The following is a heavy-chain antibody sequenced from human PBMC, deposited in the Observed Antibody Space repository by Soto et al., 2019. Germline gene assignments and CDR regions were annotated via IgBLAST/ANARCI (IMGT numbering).Heavy chain of an antibody. CDR2: IIPIFNST. Sequence: QVQLVQSGAEVKTPGSSLKVSCKVSGSRFSNYVISWVRQAPGHGLEWLGRIIPIFNSTKYAQSFQGRVTITADKSTSTASLELSSLKSDDTAVYYCAREGRGQKAGSNGLVSLGYWGQGTLVTVSS. CDR1: GSRFSNYV. V-gene: IGHV1-69*06. CDR3: AREGRGQKAGSNGLVSLGY. J-gene: IGHJ4*02. D-gene: IGHD2-8*01.